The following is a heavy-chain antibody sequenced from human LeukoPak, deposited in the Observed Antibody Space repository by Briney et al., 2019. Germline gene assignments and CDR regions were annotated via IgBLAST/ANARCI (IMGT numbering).Heavy chain of an antibody. J-gene: IGHJ4*02. CDR1: GFTFSSYA. V-gene: IGHV3-30*04. CDR3: ARGLALSGGYSHFDY. CDR2: ISYDGSNK. D-gene: IGHD1-26*01. Sequence: GGSLRLSCAASGFTFSSYAMHWVRQAPGKGLEWVAVISYDGSNKYYADSLKGRFTISRDNSKNTLYLQMNSLRAADTAVYYCARGLALSGGYSHFDYWGQGTLVTVSS.